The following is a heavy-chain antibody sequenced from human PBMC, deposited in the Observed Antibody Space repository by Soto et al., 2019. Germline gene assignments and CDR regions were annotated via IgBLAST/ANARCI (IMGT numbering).Heavy chain of an antibody. Sequence: VASVKVSCKASGYTFTSYGISWVRQAPGQGLEWMGGIIPIFGTANYAQKFQGRVTITADESTSTAYMELSSLRSEDTAVYYCAREDRYYYYGMDVWGQGTTVTVSS. V-gene: IGHV1-69*13. D-gene: IGHD2-15*01. J-gene: IGHJ6*02. CDR1: GYTFTSYG. CDR3: AREDRYYYYGMDV. CDR2: IIPIFGTA.